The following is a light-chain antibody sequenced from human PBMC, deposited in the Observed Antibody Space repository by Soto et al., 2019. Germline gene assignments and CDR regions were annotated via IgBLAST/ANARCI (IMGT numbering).Light chain of an antibody. CDR3: EAWDDSLNGYYV. J-gene: IGLJ1*01. CDR2: SNN. V-gene: IGLV1-44*01. CDR1: SSNIGSNT. Sequence: QPVLTQPPSASGTPGQRVTISCSGSSSNIGSNTVNWYQQLPGTAPKLLIYSNNQRPSGVPDRFSGSKSGTSASLAISGLQSEDEADYYCEAWDDSLNGYYVFGTGTKVTVL.